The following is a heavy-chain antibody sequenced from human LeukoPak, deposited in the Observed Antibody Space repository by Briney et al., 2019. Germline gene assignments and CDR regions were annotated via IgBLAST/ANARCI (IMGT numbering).Heavy chain of an antibody. V-gene: IGHV1-8*01. Sequence: ASVKVSCKASGYTFTSYDINWVRQATGQGLEWMGWMNPNSGNTGYAQKFQGRVTMTRNTSISTAYMELSSLRSEDTAVYYCARDPPRATMFRGAGGDYWGQGTLVTVSS. CDR2: MNPNSGNT. J-gene: IGHJ4*02. D-gene: IGHD3-10*01. CDR1: GYTFTSYD. CDR3: ARDPPRATMFRGAGGDY.